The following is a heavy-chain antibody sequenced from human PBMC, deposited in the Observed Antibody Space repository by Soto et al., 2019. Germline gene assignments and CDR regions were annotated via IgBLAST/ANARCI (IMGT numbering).Heavy chain of an antibody. CDR2: IYYSGST. J-gene: IGHJ4*02. CDR1: GASISSSNW. CDR3: ARHWITMVRGVCHFDY. Sequence: SETLSLTCTVSGASISSSNWWSWVRQPPGKGLEWIGEIYYSGSTYYNPSLKSRVTMSVDPSKNQFSLKLISVTAADTAVYYCARHWITMVRGVCHFDYWGQGTLVTVSS. D-gene: IGHD3-10*01. V-gene: IGHV4-4*02.